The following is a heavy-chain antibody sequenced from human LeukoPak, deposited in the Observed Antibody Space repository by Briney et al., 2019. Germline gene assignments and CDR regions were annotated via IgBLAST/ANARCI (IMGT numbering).Heavy chain of an antibody. D-gene: IGHD6-13*01. J-gene: IGHJ4*02. CDR2: ISYDGSNK. CDR1: GFTFSSYA. CDR3: AREGIAAAGTFVFDY. Sequence: GGSLRLSCAASGFTFSSYAMHWVRQAPGKGLEWVAVISYDGSNKYYADSVKGRFTISRDNSKNTLYLQMNSLRAEDTAVYYCAREGIAAAGTFVFDYWGQGTLVTVSS. V-gene: IGHV3-30-3*01.